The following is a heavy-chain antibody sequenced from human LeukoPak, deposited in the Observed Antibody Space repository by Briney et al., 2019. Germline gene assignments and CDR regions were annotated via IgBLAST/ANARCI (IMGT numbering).Heavy chain of an antibody. J-gene: IGHJ2*01. CDR1: GFTFSSYA. V-gene: IGHV3-23*01. CDR2: ISGSAGST. CDR3: AKVLGYCSSSSCRHWYFDL. D-gene: IGHD2-2*01. Sequence: GSLRLSCAGSGFTFSSYAMTWVRQAPGKGLEWVSLISGSAGSTYYADSVKGRFTISRDNSKNTLYLQMNSLRAEDTAVYFCAKVLGYCSSSSCRHWYFDLWGRGTVVIVSS.